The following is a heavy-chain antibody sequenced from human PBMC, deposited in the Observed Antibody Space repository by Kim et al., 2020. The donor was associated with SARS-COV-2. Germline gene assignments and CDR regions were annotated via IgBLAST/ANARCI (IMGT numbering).Heavy chain of an antibody. J-gene: IGHJ4*02. CDR3: AKLGPVLYGTLGPLFDY. V-gene: IGHV3-23*01. D-gene: IGHD3-16*01. CDR1: GFTFSSYA. CDR2: ISGSGGST. Sequence: GGSLRLSCAASGFTFSSYAMSWVRQAPGKGLEWVSAISGSGGSTYYADSVKGRFTISRDNSKNTLYLQMNSLRAGDTAVYYCAKLGPVLYGTLGPLFDYWGQGTLVTVSS.